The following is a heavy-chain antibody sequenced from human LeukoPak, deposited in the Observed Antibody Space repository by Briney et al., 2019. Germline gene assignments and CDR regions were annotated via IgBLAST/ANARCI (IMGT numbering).Heavy chain of an antibody. V-gene: IGHV4-34*01. Sequence: RSETLSLTCAVYGGSFSGYYWSWIRPPPGKGLEWIGEINHSGSTNYNPSLKSRVTISVDTSKNRFSLKLSSVTAADTAVYYCARISYYYDSSGPDYWGQGTLVTVSS. J-gene: IGHJ4*02. CDR2: INHSGST. D-gene: IGHD3-22*01. CDR3: ARISYYYDSSGPDY. CDR1: GGSFSGYY.